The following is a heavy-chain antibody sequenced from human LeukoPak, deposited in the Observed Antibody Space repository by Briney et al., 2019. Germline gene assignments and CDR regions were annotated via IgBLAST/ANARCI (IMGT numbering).Heavy chain of an antibody. V-gene: IGHV5-51*01. CDR2: IYPGESDI. J-gene: IGHJ4*02. D-gene: IGHD1-26*01. CDR3: ARQGGSYSVDY. Sequence: GESLKISCKASGYTFSDYWIGWVRQMPGEGLEWMGIIYPGESDIRYSPSFQGQVTISADKSINTAYLQWTSLKASDTAMYYCARQGGSYSVDYWGQGTLVTVSS. CDR1: GYTFSDYW.